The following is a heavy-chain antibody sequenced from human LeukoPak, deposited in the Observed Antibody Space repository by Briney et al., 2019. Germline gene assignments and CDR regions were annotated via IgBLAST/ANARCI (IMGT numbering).Heavy chain of an antibody. V-gene: IGHV4-59*12. Sequence: SETLSLTCTVSGGSISSYYWSWIRQPPGKGLEWIGYIYYSGSTNYNPSLKSRVTIPVDTSKNQFSLKLTSVTAADTAVYYCARDVRAYSTSSSAFDIWGQGTMVTVSS. D-gene: IGHD6-6*01. CDR3: ARDVRAYSTSSSAFDI. CDR2: IYYSGST. J-gene: IGHJ3*02. CDR1: GGSISSYY.